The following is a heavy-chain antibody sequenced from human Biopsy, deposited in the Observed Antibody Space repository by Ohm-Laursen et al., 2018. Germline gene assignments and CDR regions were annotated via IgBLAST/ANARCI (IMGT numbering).Heavy chain of an antibody. D-gene: IGHD5-18*01. CDR2: IFYDGSNT. CDR3: AKDRYNYTPIGGFSMDV. J-gene: IGHJ6*02. V-gene: IGHV3-30*18. Sequence: SLRLSCAASGFTFNNYGVQWVRQAPGKGLEWVAFIFYDGSNTYYADSVKGRFTISRDNSRDTLYLQMSSLRAEDTAVYYCAKDRYNYTPIGGFSMDVWGQGTTVTVSS. CDR1: GFTFNNYG.